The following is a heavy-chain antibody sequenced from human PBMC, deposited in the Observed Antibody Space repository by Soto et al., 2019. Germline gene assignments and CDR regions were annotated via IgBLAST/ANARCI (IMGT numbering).Heavy chain of an antibody. D-gene: IGHD3-22*01. V-gene: IGHV4-31*11. CDR1: GGSISSNDYY. Sequence: SETLSLTCAVSGGSISSNDYYWSWIRQHPGKGLEWIGYIYYTGNTYYNPTLESQITISVDTSKNHFSLNRGSVTATDTAMYYGARTRAVSYYHSITYYFDLWGQGALVTVSS. CDR2: IYYTGNT. J-gene: IGHJ4*02. CDR3: ARTRAVSYYHSITYYFDL.